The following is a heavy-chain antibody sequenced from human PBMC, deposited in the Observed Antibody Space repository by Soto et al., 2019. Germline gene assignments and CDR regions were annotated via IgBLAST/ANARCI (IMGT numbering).Heavy chain of an antibody. J-gene: IGHJ6*03. V-gene: IGHV4-59*01. CDR3: ARVGSSSRYYYYYMDV. D-gene: IGHD6-13*01. CDR2: IYYSGST. Sequence: KPSETLSLTCTVSGGSISSYYWSWIRQPPGKGLEWIGYIYYSGSTNYNPSLKSRVTISVDTSKNQFSLKLSSVTAADTAVYYCARVGSSSRYYYYYMDVWGKGTTVTVSS. CDR1: GGSISSYY.